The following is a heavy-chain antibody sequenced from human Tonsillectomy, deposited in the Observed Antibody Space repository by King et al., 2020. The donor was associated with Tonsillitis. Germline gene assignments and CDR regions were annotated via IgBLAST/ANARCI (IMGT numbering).Heavy chain of an antibody. CDR3: AKDLDIVVALCDS. J-gene: IGHJ4*02. Sequence: VQLVESGGGLVQPGGSLRLSCAASGFTFSIYAMSWVRQAPGKGLEWCSAMSGSAGSTYFADSVKGRFTISRDNSKNTLYLQMNSLRAEDTAVYYCAKDLDIVVALCDSWGQGTLVTVSS. CDR1: GFTFSIYA. D-gene: IGHD2-2*01. V-gene: IGHV3-23*04. CDR2: MSGSAGST.